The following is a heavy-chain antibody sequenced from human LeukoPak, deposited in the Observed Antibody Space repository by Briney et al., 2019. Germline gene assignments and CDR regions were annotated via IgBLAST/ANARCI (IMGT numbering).Heavy chain of an antibody. D-gene: IGHD1-26*01. CDR1: GFTFSDSG. Sequence: GGSLRLSCAASGFTFSDSGMHWVRQASGKGLEWVGHIRSKADSYATVYAASVKGRFTITRDDSENTAYLQMNSLKAEDTAVYYCATFPSGSWSAYWGQGTLVTVSS. V-gene: IGHV3-73*01. CDR3: ATFPSGSWSAY. CDR2: IRSKADSYAT. J-gene: IGHJ4*02.